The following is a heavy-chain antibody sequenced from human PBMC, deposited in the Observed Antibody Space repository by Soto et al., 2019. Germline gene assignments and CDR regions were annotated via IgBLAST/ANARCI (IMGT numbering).Heavy chain of an antibody. CDR3: AHIGSEYRGDY. CDR2: IYWNDDK. J-gene: IGHJ4*02. V-gene: IGHV2-5*01. Sequence: SGPTLVNPTQTPTLTCTFSGFSLSTSGVGVCWIRQPPGKALEWLALIYWNDDKRYSPSLKSRLTITKDTSKNQVLLTMTNMDPVDTAISCCAHIGSEYRGDYRGQRSGVTVSA. CDR1: GFSLSTSGVG. D-gene: IGHD3-10*01.